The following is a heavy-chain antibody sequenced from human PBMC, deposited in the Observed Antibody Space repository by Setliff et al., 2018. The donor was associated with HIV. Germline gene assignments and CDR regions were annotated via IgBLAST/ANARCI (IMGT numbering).Heavy chain of an antibody. CDR3: AREVAADGTYSDY. CDR1: GFTFSNSA. Sequence: GGSLRLSCAASGFTFSNSAMHWVRQAPGKGLGWVAGIPYDGSNKYYTDSVKGRFTISRDNSKNTLYLQMNSLRAEDSAVYYCAREVAADGTYSDYWGQGALVTVSS. J-gene: IGHJ4*01. V-gene: IGHV3-30*04. D-gene: IGHD6-13*01. CDR2: IPYDGSNK.